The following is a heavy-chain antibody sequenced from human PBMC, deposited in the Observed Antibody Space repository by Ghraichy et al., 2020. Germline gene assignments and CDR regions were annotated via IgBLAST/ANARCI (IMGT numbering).Heavy chain of an antibody. Sequence: GESLNISCAASGFTFSSYAMSWVRQAPGKGLEWVSAISGSGGSTYYADSVKGRFTISRDNSKNTLYLQMNSLRAEDTAVYYCAKDRVVVVTATFDYWGQGTLVTVSS. J-gene: IGHJ4*02. CDR3: AKDRVVVVTATFDY. V-gene: IGHV3-23*01. CDR2: ISGSGGST. CDR1: GFTFSSYA. D-gene: IGHD2-21*02.